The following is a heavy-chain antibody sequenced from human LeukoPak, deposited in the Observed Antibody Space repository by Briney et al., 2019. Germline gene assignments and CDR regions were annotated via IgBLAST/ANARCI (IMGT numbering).Heavy chain of an antibody. CDR2: ISYDGSNK. CDR3: ASDSTGATYVY. J-gene: IGHJ4*02. Sequence: GGSLRLSCAASGLTFSSYGMHWVRQAPGKGLEWVAVISYDGSNKYYADSVKGRFTISRDNSKNTLYLQMNSLRAEDTAVYYCASDSTGATYVYWGQGTLVTVSS. D-gene: IGHD1-26*01. CDR1: GLTFSSYG. V-gene: IGHV3-30*03.